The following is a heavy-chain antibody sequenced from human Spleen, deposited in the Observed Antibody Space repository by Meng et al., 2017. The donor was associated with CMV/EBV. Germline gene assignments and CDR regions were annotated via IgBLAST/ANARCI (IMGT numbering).Heavy chain of an antibody. J-gene: IGHJ6*02. CDR1: GYTFTGYY. CDR3: ARGPNNIVVVPAATYYYYGMDV. CDR2: IIPILGIA. V-gene: IGHV1-69*04. Sequence: SVKVSCKASGYTFTGYYMHWVRQAPGQGLEWMGRIIPILGIANYAQKFQGRVTITADKSTSTAYMELSSLRSEDTAVYYCARGPNNIVVVPAATYYYYGMDVWGQGTTVTVSS. D-gene: IGHD2-2*01.